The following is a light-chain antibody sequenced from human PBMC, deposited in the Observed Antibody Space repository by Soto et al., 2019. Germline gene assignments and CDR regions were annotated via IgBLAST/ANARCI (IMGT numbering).Light chain of an antibody. CDR2: GAS. J-gene: IGKJ1*01. CDR3: QQYNNWPPWT. V-gene: IGKV3-15*01. Sequence: EILMTQSPATLSVSPGERATLSCRASQSVSSNLAWYQQKPGQAPRLLIYGASTRATGIPARFSGSGSGTEFTLTISSLQSEDFSVYYCQQYNNWPPWTFGQGPKVEIK. CDR1: QSVSSN.